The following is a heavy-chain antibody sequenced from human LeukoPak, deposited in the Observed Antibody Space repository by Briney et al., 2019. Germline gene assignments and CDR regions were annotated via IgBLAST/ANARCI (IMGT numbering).Heavy chain of an antibody. CDR2: ISSSSSTI. Sequence: GGSLRLSCAASGFTFSSYSMNWVRQAPGKGLEWVSYISSSSSTIYYADSVKGRFTISRDNAKNSLYLQMNSLRAEDTAVYYCARRIAAAGIGSDYWGQGTLVTVSS. CDR3: ARRIAAAGIGSDY. J-gene: IGHJ4*02. D-gene: IGHD6-13*01. CDR1: GFTFSSYS. V-gene: IGHV3-48*01.